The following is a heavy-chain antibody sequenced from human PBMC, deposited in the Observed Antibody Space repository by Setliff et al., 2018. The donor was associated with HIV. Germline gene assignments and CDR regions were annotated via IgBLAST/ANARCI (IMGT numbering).Heavy chain of an antibody. D-gene: IGHD3-9*01. V-gene: IGHV3-64D*09. CDR2: ISGNGGNT. Sequence: GGSLRLSCSASGFSFSNYAMHWVRQAPGKGLEYVSAISGNGGNTYYTDSVKGRFTISRDNAKNTLYLQMSSLRSEDTAVYYCARDLYFYYYMDVWGKGTTVTVSS. J-gene: IGHJ6*03. CDR1: GFSFSNYA. CDR3: ARDLYFYYYMDV.